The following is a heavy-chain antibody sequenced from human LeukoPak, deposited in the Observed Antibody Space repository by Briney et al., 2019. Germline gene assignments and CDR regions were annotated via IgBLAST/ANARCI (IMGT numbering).Heavy chain of an antibody. CDR3: ARGKTSQNIVTRKTYNWFDP. J-gene: IGHJ5*02. D-gene: IGHD2/OR15-2a*01. CDR1: GFTFSSSW. Sequence: PGGSLRLSCAASGFTFSSSWMSWVRQAPGKGLEWVASIRLDGSQKYYVDSAKGRFTISRDNAKNSLYLQMKSLRAEDTAVYYCARGKTSQNIVTRKTYNWFDPWGQGTLVTVSS. CDR2: IRLDGSQK. V-gene: IGHV3-7*01.